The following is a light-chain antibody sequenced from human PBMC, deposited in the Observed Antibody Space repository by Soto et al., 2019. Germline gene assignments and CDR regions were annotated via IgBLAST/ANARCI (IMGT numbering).Light chain of an antibody. CDR2: EVS. J-gene: IGLJ2*01. V-gene: IGLV2-14*01. CDR1: SNDVGGYNY. Sequence: QSALTQPASVSGSPGQSITISCTGTSNDVGGYNYVSWYQQQPGKAPKLIIYEVSHRPSGISNRFSGSKSGNTASLTISGVQPEDEADYHCSSYTTIKTVVFGGGTKLTVL. CDR3: SSYTTIKTVV.